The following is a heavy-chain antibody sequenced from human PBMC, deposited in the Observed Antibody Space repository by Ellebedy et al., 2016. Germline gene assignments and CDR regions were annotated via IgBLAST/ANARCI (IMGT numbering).Heavy chain of an antibody. Sequence: GESLKISXAASGFTFSDYWMAWIRQAPGKGLEWLSHMGNGDSTRSYADSVKGRFTIARDNAKNSLHLQMNSLTAEDTAAYYCTRDRGGYDTFDLWGQGTMVTVSS. CDR2: MGNGDSTR. D-gene: IGHD5-12*01. CDR1: GFTFSDYW. CDR3: TRDRGGYDTFDL. V-gene: IGHV3-11*04. J-gene: IGHJ3*01.